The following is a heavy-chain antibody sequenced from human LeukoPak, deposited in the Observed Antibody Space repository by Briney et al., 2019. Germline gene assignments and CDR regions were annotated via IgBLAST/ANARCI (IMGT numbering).Heavy chain of an antibody. Sequence: ASVTVSCKVSGYTLTELSMHWVRQAPGKGLEWMGGFDPEDGETIYAQKFQGRVTMTEDTSTDTAYMELSSLRSEDTAVYYCATVRAREYYYDSSGYLYWGQGTLVTVPS. J-gene: IGHJ4*02. CDR3: ATVRAREYYYDSSGYLY. V-gene: IGHV1-24*01. D-gene: IGHD3-22*01. CDR2: FDPEDGET. CDR1: GYTLTELS.